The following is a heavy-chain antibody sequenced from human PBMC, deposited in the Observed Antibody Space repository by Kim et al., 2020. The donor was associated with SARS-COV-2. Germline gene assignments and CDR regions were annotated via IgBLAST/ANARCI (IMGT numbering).Heavy chain of an antibody. CDR2: IYYSGST. CDR1: GGSISSSSYY. D-gene: IGHD6-13*01. J-gene: IGHJ5*02. Sequence: SETLSLTCTVSGGSISSSSYYWGWIRQPPGKGLEWIGSIYYSGSTYYNPSLKSRVTISVDTSKNQFSLKLSSVTAADTAVYYCAPHSSSWQDNWFDPWGQGTLVTVSS. CDR3: APHSSSWQDNWFDP. V-gene: IGHV4-39*01.